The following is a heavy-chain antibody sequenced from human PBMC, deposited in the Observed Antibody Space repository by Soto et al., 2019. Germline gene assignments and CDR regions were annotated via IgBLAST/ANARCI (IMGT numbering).Heavy chain of an antibody. J-gene: IGHJ5*02. V-gene: IGHV3-7*03. CDR1: GFALSGYW. D-gene: IGHD2-2*01. CDR2: INPDGTLK. Sequence: EVQLVESGGGLVQPGGSLRLSCAASGFALSGYWMTWVRQAPGKGLEWVASINPDGTLKYYVDSVKGRFTISRDNADNSLFLQMISLRVEDTAVYYCAKYQPPEFDPWGQGIPVTVSS. CDR3: AKYQPPEFDP.